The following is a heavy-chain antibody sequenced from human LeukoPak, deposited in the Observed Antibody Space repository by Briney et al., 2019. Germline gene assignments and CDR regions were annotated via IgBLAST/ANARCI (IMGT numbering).Heavy chain of an antibody. D-gene: IGHD3-10*01. CDR2: INPNSGGT. V-gene: IGHV1-2*02. J-gene: IGHJ4*02. Sequence: GASVKVSCKASGYTFTGYYMHWVRQAPGQGLEWMGWINPNSGGTNYAQKFQGRVTMTRDTSISTAYMELSRLRSDDTAVYYCARDDGSGSYYKSWYFDYWGQGTLVTVSS. CDR1: GYTFTGYY. CDR3: ARDDGSGSYYKSWYFDY.